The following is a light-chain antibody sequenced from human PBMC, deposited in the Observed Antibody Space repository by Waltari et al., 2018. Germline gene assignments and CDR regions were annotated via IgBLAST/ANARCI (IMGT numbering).Light chain of an antibody. CDR1: QSVGRT. J-gene: IGKJ1*01. CDR3: QHYLRLPVA. V-gene: IGKV3-20*01. CDR2: GAS. Sequence: EIVLTQSPGTLSLSPGERAIVSCRASQSVGRTLAWYQQKPGQAPRLLIYGASNRATGIPDRFISSGSGTEFSLTISGLEPEDSAVYYCQHYLRLPVAFGQGTKVEIK.